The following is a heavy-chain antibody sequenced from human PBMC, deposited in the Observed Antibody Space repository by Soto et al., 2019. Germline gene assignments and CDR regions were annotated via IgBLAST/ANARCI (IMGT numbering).Heavy chain of an antibody. CDR2: IFYSGPT. V-gene: IGHV4-31*01. CDR3: ARDRVMLTFGGASEEWGIDS. J-gene: IGHJ4*02. CDR1: GDSITSGVHY. D-gene: IGHD3-16*01. Sequence: QVQLQESGPGLVKPSQTLSLTCTVSGDSITSGVHYWSWIRQLPGKGLEWIGYIFYSGPTYYNPSLKSLVAISVDTSKNQFSLKLNSVTAADTAVYYCARDRVMLTFGGASEEWGIDSWGLGTLVTVSS.